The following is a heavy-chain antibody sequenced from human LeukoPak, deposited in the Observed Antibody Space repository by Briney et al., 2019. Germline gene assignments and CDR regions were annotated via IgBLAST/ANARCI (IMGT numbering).Heavy chain of an antibody. CDR2: IWYDGSKK. V-gene: IGHV3-33*01. J-gene: IGHJ4*02. D-gene: IGHD2/OR15-2a*01. Sequence: GSLRLSCAASGFTFSGYGMHWVRQAPGKGLEWVAVIWYDGSKKFYADSVKGRFTISRDSPKNTLYLQMNSLRAEDTAVYYCARNGPNSYFDYWGQGTPVTVSS. CDR1: GFTFSGYG. CDR3: ARNGPNSYFDY.